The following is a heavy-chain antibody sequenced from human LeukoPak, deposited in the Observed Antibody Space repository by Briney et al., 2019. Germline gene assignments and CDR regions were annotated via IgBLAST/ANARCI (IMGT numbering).Heavy chain of an antibody. CDR1: GYTLTELS. CDR2: FDPEDGET. V-gene: IGHV1-24*01. Sequence: ASVKVSFKVSGYTLTELSMHWVRQAPGKGLEWMGGFDPEDGETIYAQKFQGRVTMTEDTSTDTAYMELSSLRSEDTAVYYCARRIRGHDAFDIWGQGTMVTVSP. CDR3: ARRIRGHDAFDI. J-gene: IGHJ3*02.